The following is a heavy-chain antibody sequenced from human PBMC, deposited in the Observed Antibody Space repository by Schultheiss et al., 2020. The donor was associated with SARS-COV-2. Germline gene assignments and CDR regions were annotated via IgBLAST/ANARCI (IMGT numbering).Heavy chain of an antibody. CDR3: AKLGNSSGWAFDY. Sequence: GGSLRLSCAASGFTFSSYAMSWVRQAPGKGLEWVSAISGSGGSTYYADSVKGRFTISRDNSKNSLYLQMNSLRAEDTAVYYCAKLGNSSGWAFDYWGQGTLVTVSS. CDR2: ISGSGGST. V-gene: IGHV3-23*01. CDR1: GFTFSSYA. D-gene: IGHD6-19*01. J-gene: IGHJ4*02.